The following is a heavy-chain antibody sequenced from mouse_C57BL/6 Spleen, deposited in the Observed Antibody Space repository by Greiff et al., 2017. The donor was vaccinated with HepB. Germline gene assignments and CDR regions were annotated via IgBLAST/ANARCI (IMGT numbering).Heavy chain of an antibody. CDR1: GFTFSDYG. CDR2: ISNLAYSI. V-gene: IGHV5-15*01. D-gene: IGHD2-12*01. Sequence: EVMLVESGGGLVQPGGSLKLSCAASGFTFSDYGMAWVRQAPRKGPEWVAFISNLAYSIYYADTVTGRFTISRENAKNTLYLEMSSLRSEDTAMYYCATVTTGGYFDVWGTGTTVTVSS. CDR3: ATVTTGGYFDV. J-gene: IGHJ1*03.